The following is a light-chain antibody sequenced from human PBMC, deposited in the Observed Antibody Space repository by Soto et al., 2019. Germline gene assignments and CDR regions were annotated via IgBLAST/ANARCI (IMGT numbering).Light chain of an antibody. CDR2: GAS. CDR1: QSVSSSY. CDR3: QQYGSSRIT. Sequence: EIVLTQSPGTLSLSPGERATLSCRASQSVSSSYLAWYQQKPGQAPRLLIYGASSRATGIPDRFSGSRSGTDFTLTISRLEPEDFAVYYCQQYGSSRITFGQGTRLEI. V-gene: IGKV3-20*01. J-gene: IGKJ5*01.